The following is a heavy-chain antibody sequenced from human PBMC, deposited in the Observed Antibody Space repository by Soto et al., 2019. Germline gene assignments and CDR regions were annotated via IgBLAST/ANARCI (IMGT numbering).Heavy chain of an antibody. D-gene: IGHD3-22*01. CDR2: INPNSGGT. Sequence: ASVKVSCKASGYTFTGYYMHWVRQAPGQGLEWMGWINPNSGGTNYAQKFQGRVTMTRDTSISTAYMELSRLRSDDTAVYYCARDPLYDSSGYYYLFDYWGQGTLVPVSS. CDR3: ARDPLYDSSGYYYLFDY. CDR1: GYTFTGYY. J-gene: IGHJ4*02. V-gene: IGHV1-2*02.